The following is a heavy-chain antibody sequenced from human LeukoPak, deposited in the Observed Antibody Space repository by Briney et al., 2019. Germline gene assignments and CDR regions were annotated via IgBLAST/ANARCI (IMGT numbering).Heavy chain of an antibody. V-gene: IGHV3-48*03. CDR1: GFTFSSYE. CDR2: ISSSGSTI. D-gene: IGHD1-26*01. J-gene: IGHJ4*02. Sequence: GGSLRLSCAASGFTFSSYEMNWVRQAPGKGLEWVSYISSSGSTIYYADSVKGRFTISRDNAENSLYLQMNSLRAEDTAVYYCARGVRATDFDYWGQGTLVTVSS. CDR3: ARGVRATDFDY.